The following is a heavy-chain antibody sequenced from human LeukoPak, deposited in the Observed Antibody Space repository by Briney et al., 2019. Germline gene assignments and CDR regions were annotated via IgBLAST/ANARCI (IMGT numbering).Heavy chain of an antibody. CDR2: IKGDGSEK. Sequence: GGSLRLSCDVYGFSFSRRHWMSWIRQVGGKWLEWMARIKGDGSEKYYVESMRSRFTVSSDSAKNSLYLQLNSLYVEDRALYYSASLQTVPTTVNGFWSQGTLLPFSS. D-gene: IGHD1-1*01. CDR1: GFSFSRRHW. CDR3: ASLQTVPTTVNGF. V-gene: IGHV3-7*01. J-gene: IGHJ4*02.